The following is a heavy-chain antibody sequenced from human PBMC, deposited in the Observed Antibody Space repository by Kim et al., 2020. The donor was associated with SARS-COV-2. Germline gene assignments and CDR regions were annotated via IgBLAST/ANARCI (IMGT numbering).Heavy chain of an antibody. D-gene: IGHD3-22*01. CDR3: ARDLGGEEYYYDSSGPDTDDAFDI. CDR2: INPNSGGT. Sequence: ASVKVSCKASGYTFTGYYMHWVRQAPGQGLEWMGWINPNSGGTNYAQKFQGRVTMTRDTSISTAYMELSRLRSDDTAVYYCARDLGGEEYYYDSSGPDTDDAFDIWGQGTMVTVSS. CDR1: GYTFTGYY. V-gene: IGHV1-2*02. J-gene: IGHJ3*02.